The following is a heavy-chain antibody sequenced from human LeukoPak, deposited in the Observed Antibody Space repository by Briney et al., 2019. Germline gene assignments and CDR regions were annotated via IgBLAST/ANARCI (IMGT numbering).Heavy chain of an antibody. V-gene: IGHV1-2*02. Sequence: ASVKVSCTASGYTFTGYYMHWVRQAPGQGLELMGWINPNSGGTNYAQKFQGRVTMTRDTSISTAYMELSRLRSDDTAVYYCARGIWFGELSRGRFDPWGQGTLVTVSS. CDR1: GYTFTGYY. CDR2: INPNSGGT. D-gene: IGHD3-10*01. J-gene: IGHJ5*02. CDR3: ARGIWFGELSRGRFDP.